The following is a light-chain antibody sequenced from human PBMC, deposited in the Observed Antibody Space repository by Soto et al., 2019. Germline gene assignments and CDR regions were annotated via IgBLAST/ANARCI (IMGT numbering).Light chain of an antibody. CDR1: QSVSTS. V-gene: IGKV3-11*01. CDR3: QHRSNWPPYT. Sequence: EIVLTQSPATLSLSPGERATLSCRASQSVSTSLGWYQQKPGQAPRPLIYDASDRATGIPARFSGSGSGTDFTLTISSLEPEDFAVYYCQHRSNWPPYTFGQGTKVDIK. J-gene: IGKJ2*01. CDR2: DAS.